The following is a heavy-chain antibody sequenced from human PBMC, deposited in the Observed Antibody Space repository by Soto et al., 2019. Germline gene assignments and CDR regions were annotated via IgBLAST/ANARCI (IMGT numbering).Heavy chain of an antibody. CDR2: ISSSSSYI. J-gene: IGHJ6*02. CDR3: ATGGFGELLPDYYYGMDV. V-gene: IGHV3-21*01. D-gene: IGHD3-10*01. Sequence: EVQLVESGGGLVKPGGSLRLSCAASGFTFSSYSMNWVRQAPGKGLEWVSSISSSSSYIYYADSVKGRFTISRDNAKNSLYLQMNSLRAEDTAVYYCATGGFGELLPDYYYGMDVWGQGTTVTVSS. CDR1: GFTFSSYS.